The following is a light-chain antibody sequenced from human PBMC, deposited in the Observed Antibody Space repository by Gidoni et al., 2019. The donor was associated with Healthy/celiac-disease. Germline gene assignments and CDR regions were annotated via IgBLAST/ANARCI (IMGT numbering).Light chain of an antibody. CDR3: QQRSNWPPIT. V-gene: IGKV3-11*01. Sequence: FVLTQSPATLSLSPGERATLSCRASQSVSSYLAWYQQKPGQAPRLLIYDASNRATGIPARFSGSGSGTDFTLTISSLEPEDFAVYYCQQRSNWPPITFGQGTRLVIK. J-gene: IGKJ5*01. CDR1: QSVSSY. CDR2: DAS.